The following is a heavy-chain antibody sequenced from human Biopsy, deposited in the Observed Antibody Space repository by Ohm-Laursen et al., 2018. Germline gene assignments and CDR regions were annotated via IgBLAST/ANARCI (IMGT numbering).Heavy chain of an antibody. J-gene: IGHJ6*02. CDR1: GGSISGSS. V-gene: IGHV4-59*01. Sequence: SQTLSLTCTVSGGSISGSSWSWIRQAPGKGLEWIGYISYSRDTNYNPSLKSRITISVDTSKNQFSLNMSSVTAADTAVYYCAREFYGNGMDVWGQGTTVTVS. D-gene: IGHD4-17*01. CDR3: AREFYGNGMDV. CDR2: ISYSRDT.